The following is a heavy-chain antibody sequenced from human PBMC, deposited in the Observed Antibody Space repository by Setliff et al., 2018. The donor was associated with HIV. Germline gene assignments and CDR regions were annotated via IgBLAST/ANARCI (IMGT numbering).Heavy chain of an antibody. Sequence: GGSLRLSCAASGLTFSSYAMSWVRQAPGKGLERVSSISGSGGSPYYADSVKGRFTISRDNSKNTLYLQMNSLRAEDTAVYYCAKDLVYYDSSGDLDYWGQGTQVTVSS. CDR3: AKDLVYYDSSGDLDY. V-gene: IGHV3-23*01. D-gene: IGHD3-22*01. CDR1: GLTFSSYA. J-gene: IGHJ4*02. CDR2: ISGSGGSP.